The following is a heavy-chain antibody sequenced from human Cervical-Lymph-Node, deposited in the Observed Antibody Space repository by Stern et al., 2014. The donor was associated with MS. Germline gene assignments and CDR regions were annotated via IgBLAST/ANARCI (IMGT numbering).Heavy chain of an antibody. CDR3: ARDSIAVAGEDY. D-gene: IGHD6-19*01. Sequence: QLVQSGAEVKKPGASVKVSCKASGYTFTSYDINWVRQATGQGLEWMGWMNPNSGNTGYAKKFQGRVTMTRNTSISTAYMELSSLRSEDTAVYYCARDSIAVAGEDYWGQGTLVTVSS. CDR2: MNPNSGNT. J-gene: IGHJ4*02. V-gene: IGHV1-8*01. CDR1: GYTFTSYD.